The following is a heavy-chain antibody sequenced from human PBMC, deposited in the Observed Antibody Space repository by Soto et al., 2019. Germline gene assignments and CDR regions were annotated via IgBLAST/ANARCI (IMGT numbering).Heavy chain of an antibody. CDR1: GGSFSCYY. J-gene: IGHJ6*02. CDR2: INHSGST. Sequence: PSETLSLTCAVYGGSFSCYYWSWIRQPPGKGLEWIGEINHSGSTNYNPSLKSRVTISVDTSKNQFSLKLSSVTAADTAVYYCARGDQIMVRGVIIRRHCYYGMDVWGQGTTVT. D-gene: IGHD3-10*01. CDR3: ARGDQIMVRGVIIRRHCYYGMDV. V-gene: IGHV4-34*01.